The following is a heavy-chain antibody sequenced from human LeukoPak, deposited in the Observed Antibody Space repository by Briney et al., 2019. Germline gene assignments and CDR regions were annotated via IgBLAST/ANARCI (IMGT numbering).Heavy chain of an antibody. CDR3: ARHGGGYGSSWPY. J-gene: IGHJ4*02. Sequence: SETLSLTCSVSGGSISSYSWTWIRQPPGKGLEWIGFIDYSGSSNYNPSLKSRVTISADPSTNHFSLNLTSVTAADTAVYYCARHGGGYGSSWPYWGQGTLVTVSS. V-gene: IGHV4-59*13. CDR1: GGSISSYS. D-gene: IGHD6-13*01. CDR2: IDYSGSS.